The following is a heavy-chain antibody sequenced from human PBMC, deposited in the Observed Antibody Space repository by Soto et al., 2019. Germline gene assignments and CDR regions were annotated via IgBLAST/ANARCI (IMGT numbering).Heavy chain of an antibody. CDR3: ARAGSTMYRLHTHFDY. Sequence: SPTLSLTCAISGDSVSTNSGAWNWIRQSPSRGLEWLGRTFYRSRWYSDYADSVKGRININSDTSKNQFSLQLSSVTPEDTAVYYCARAGSTMYRLHTHFDYSGPGPLVAVSS. CDR2: TFYRSRWYS. CDR1: GDSVSTNSGA. D-gene: IGHD3-9*01. J-gene: IGHJ4*02. V-gene: IGHV6-1*01.